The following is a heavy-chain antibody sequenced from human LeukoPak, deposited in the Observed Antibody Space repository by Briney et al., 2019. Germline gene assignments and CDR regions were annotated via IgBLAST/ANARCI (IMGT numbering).Heavy chain of an antibody. J-gene: IGHJ5*02. CDR1: GGSTSSSNYY. Sequence: PSETLSLTCTVSGGSTSSSNYYWGWIRQPPGKGLEWIGSIYYSGNTYYNSSLKSRVTISVDTSKNHFPLNLNSVTAADTAVYYCARHAYYDFVTGLFDPWGQGTLVTVSS. CDR2: IYYSGNT. D-gene: IGHD3-3*01. CDR3: ARHAYYDFVTGLFDP. V-gene: IGHV4-39*01.